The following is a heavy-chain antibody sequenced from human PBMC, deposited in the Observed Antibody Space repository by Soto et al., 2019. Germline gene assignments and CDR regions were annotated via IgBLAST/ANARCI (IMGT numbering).Heavy chain of an antibody. V-gene: IGHV1-3*01. J-gene: IGHJ6*02. CDR1: GYIFTSYA. CDR2: INAGNGNT. CDR3: ARDLGAYDSSGYPLNYYYGMDV. Sequence: ASVKVSCKASGYIFTSYAMRWVRQAPGQRLEWMGWINAGNGNTKYSQKFQGRVTITRDTSASTAYMELSSLRSEDTALYYCARDLGAYDSSGYPLNYYYGMDVWGQGTTVTVS. D-gene: IGHD3-22*01.